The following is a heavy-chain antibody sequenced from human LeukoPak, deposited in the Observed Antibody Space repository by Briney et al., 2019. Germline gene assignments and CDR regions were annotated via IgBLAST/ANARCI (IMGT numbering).Heavy chain of an antibody. V-gene: IGHV5-51*01. CDR3: ARAYCSGGRCYVWDY. J-gene: IGHJ4*02. CDR2: IYAGDSHT. CDR1: GYSFTNYW. Sequence: GESLKISCKGSGYSFTNYWIGWVRQMSGKGLEWMGIIYAGDSHTRYSPSFQGQVTISADKSISTAYLQWSSLKASDTAMYYCARAYCSGGRCYVWDYWGQGTLVTVSS. D-gene: IGHD2-15*01.